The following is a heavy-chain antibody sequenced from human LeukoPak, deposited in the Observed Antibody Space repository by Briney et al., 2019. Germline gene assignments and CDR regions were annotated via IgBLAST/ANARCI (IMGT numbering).Heavy chain of an antibody. D-gene: IGHD4-17*01. CDR2: INPNSGGT. CDR1: GYTFTGYY. V-gene: IGHV1-2*02. Sequence: GASVKDSCKASGYTFTGYYMHWVRQAPGQGLEWMGWINPNSGGTNYAQKFQGRVTMTRDTSISTAYMELSRLRSDDTAVYYCARVSTYGDYPDYWGQGTLVTVSS. CDR3: ARVSTYGDYPDY. J-gene: IGHJ4*02.